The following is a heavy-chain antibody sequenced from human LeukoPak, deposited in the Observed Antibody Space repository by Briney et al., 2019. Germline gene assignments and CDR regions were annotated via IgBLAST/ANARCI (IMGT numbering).Heavy chain of an antibody. CDR1: GFTFSSYG. CDR2: ISYDGSNK. J-gene: IGHJ4*02. CDR3: AKVASAYGSGSSVLGY. Sequence: GRSLRLSCAASGFTFSSYGMHWVRQAPGKGLEWVAVISYDGSNKYYADSVKGRFTISRDNSKNTLYLQMNSLRAEDTAVYYCAKVASAYGSGSSVLGYWGQGTLVTVSS. V-gene: IGHV3-30*18. D-gene: IGHD3-10*01.